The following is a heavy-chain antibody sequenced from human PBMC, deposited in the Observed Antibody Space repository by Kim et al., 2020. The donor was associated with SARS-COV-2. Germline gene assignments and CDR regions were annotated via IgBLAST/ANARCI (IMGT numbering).Heavy chain of an antibody. CDR2: IYYSGST. CDR3: ARSLWFGELFPGFDY. J-gene: IGHJ4*02. V-gene: IGHV4-31*03. Sequence: SETLSLTCTVSGGSISSGGYYWSWIRQHPGKGLEWIGYIYYSGSTYYNPSLKSRVTISVDTSKNQFSLKLSSVTAADTAVYYCARSLWFGELFPGFDYWGQGTLVTVSS. D-gene: IGHD3-10*01. CDR1: GGSISSGGYY.